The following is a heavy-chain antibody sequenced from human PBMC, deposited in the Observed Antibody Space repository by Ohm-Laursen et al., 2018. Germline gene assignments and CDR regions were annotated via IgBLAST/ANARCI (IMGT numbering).Heavy chain of an antibody. J-gene: IGHJ4*02. CDR1: GFIFSNYW. CDR2: IRKGGGET. D-gene: IGHD6-19*01. V-gene: IGHV3-7*03. Sequence: SLRLSCAASGFIFSNYWMTWVRQAPGKGLEWVANIRKGGGETYYVDSVKGRFTISRDNAKNTLYLQMNSLRAEDTAVYYCAREELESSGWADWGQGTLVTVSS. CDR3: AREELESSGWAD.